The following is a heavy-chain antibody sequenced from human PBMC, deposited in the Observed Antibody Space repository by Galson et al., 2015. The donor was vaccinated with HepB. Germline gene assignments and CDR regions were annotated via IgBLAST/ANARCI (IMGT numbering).Heavy chain of an antibody. V-gene: IGHV3-23*01. CDR2: ISGSGGST. D-gene: IGHD6-19*01. CDR3: AKCIAVAGTRAPYYYGMDV. J-gene: IGHJ6*02. Sequence: SLRLSCAASGFTFSSYAMSWVRQAPGKGLEWVSAISGSGGSTYYADSVKGRFTISRDNSKNTLYLQMNSLRAEDTAVYYCAKCIAVAGTRAPYYYGMDVWGQGTTVTVSS. CDR1: GFTFSSYA.